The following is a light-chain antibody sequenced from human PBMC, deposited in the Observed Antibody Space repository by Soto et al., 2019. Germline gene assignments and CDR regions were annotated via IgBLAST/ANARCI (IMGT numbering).Light chain of an antibody. CDR3: CSYAGSSTYV. J-gene: IGLJ1*01. CDR1: SSDVGGYNY. CDR2: DVS. V-gene: IGLV2-11*01. Sequence: QSALTQPASVSGSPGQSVTISCTGTSSDVGGYNYVSWYQQHPGKAPKLMIYDVSKRPSGVPDRFSGSKSGNTASLTISGLQAEDEADYYCCSYAGSSTYVFGTGTKSPS.